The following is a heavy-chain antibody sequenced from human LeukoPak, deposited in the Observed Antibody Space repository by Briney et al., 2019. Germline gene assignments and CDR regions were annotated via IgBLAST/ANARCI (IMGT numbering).Heavy chain of an antibody. CDR1: GFTFSSYA. Sequence: GGSLRLSCAASGFTFSSYAMHWVRQAPGKGLEWVAVISYDGSNKYYADSVKGRFTISRDNSKNTLYLQMNSLRAEDTAVYYCARVAAAPLRYYFDYWGQGTLVTVSS. D-gene: IGHD6-13*01. V-gene: IGHV3-30-3*01. CDR2: ISYDGSNK. J-gene: IGHJ4*02. CDR3: ARVAAAPLRYYFDY.